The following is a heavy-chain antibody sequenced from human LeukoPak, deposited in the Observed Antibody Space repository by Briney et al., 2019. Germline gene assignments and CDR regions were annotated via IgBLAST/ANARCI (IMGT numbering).Heavy chain of an antibody. CDR2: ISCSGGST. V-gene: IGHV3-23*01. J-gene: IGHJ1*01. CDR3: AKDHPVGPFSQH. D-gene: IGHD4-23*01. Sequence: PGGSLRLSCAASGFTFSNYAMSWVRQAPGKGLEWVSAISCSGGSTYYADSVKGRFSISRDSSKNTLYLQMNSLRAEDTAVYHCAKDHPVGPFSQHWGQGTLVTVSS. CDR1: GFTFSNYA.